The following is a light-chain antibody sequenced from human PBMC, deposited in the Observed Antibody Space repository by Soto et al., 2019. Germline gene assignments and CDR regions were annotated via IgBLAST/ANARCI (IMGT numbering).Light chain of an antibody. CDR3: TSYGGSKGV. CDR1: SSDVGAYNF. Sequence: QSALTQPPSASGSPGQSVTISCTGTSSDVGAYNFVSWYQRHPGKAPKLMIYEVNKRPSGVPDRFSGSKSGNSASLAVSGLQADDEADYYCTSYGGSKGVFGGGTQLTVL. CDR2: EVN. V-gene: IGLV2-8*01. J-gene: IGLJ7*01.